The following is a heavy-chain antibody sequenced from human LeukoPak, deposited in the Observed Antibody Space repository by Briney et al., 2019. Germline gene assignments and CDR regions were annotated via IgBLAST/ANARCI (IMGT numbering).Heavy chain of an antibody. CDR3: ARDGGLAARPPRLPIDY. CDR1: GYTFTSYA. V-gene: IGHV7-4-1*02. Sequence: ASVKVSCKASGYTFTSYAMNWVRQAPGQGLEWMGWINTNTGNPTYAQGFTGRFVFSLDTSVSTAYLQISSLKAEDTAVYYCARDGGLAARPPRLPIDYWGQGTLVTVSS. CDR2: INTNTGNP. D-gene: IGHD6-6*01. J-gene: IGHJ4*02.